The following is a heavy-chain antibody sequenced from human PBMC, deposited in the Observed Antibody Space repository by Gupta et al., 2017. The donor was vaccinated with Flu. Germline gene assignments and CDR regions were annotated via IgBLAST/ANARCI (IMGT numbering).Heavy chain of an antibody. CDR3: AKTLQVVPAAISFFGFDY. Sequence: EVQLLESGGGLVQPGGSLRLSCAASGFTFSSYAMSWVRQAPGKGLEWVSAISGSGGSTYYADSVKGRFTISRDNSKNTLYLQMNSLRAEDTAVYYCAKTLQVVPAAISFFGFDYWGQGTLVTVSS. D-gene: IGHD2-2*02. J-gene: IGHJ4*02. CDR2: ISGSGGST. CDR1: GFTFSSYA. V-gene: IGHV3-23*01.